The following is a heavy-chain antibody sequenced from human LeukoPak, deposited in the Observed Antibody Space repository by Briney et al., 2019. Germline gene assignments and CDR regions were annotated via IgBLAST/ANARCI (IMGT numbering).Heavy chain of an antibody. D-gene: IGHD1-7*01. J-gene: IGHJ3*02. CDR2: ISSSSSTI. Sequence: PGGSLRLSCEASGFTFSSYSMNWVRQAPGKGLEWVSYISSSSSTIYYADSVKGRFTISRDNAKNSLYLQMNSLRAEDTAVYYCAREMGGSTEGSIWDQGTMVTVSS. V-gene: IGHV3-48*01. CDR1: GFTFSSYS. CDR3: AREMGGSTEGSI.